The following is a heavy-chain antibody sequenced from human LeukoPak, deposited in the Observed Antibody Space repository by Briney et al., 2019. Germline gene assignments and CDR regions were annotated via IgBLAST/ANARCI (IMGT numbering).Heavy chain of an antibody. D-gene: IGHD2-15*01. J-gene: IGHJ4*02. CDR1: GGSISSGGYY. V-gene: IGHV4-31*03. CDR2: IYYSGST. CDR3: ARGYCSGGTCYSGFDY. Sequence: PSETLSLTCTVSGGSISSGGYYWSWIRQHPGKGLEWIGYIYYSGSTYYNPSLKSRVTISVDTSKNQFSLKLSSVTAADTAVYYCARGYCSGGTCYSGFDYWGQGTLVTVSS.